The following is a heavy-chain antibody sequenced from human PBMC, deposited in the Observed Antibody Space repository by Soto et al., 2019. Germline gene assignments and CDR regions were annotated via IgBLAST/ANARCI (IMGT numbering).Heavy chain of an antibody. D-gene: IGHD3-3*01. CDR3: ARDVGPDYDFWSGYYSYYYYGMDV. J-gene: IGHJ6*02. CDR2: ISAYNGNT. CDR1: GGTFTSYG. V-gene: IGHV1-18*01. Sequence: ASVKVSCRASGGTFTSYGISWVRQAPGQGLEWMGWISAYNGNTNYAQKLQGRVTMTTDTSTSTAYMELRSLRSDDTAVYYCARDVGPDYDFWSGYYSYYYYGMDVWGQGTTVTVSS.